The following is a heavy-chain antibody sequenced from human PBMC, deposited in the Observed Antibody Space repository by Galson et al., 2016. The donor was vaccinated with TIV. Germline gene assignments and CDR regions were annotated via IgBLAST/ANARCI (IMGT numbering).Heavy chain of an antibody. J-gene: IGHJ4*02. Sequence: SLRLSCAASGFIFNTYSMNWVRQAPGKGLEWVSVINAAGDITNYADSLKGRFTISRDNSKNTLYLQISDVRAEDTAIYYCAKGERQYRGYDWGFDYWGQGTLVTVSS. CDR3: AKGERQYRGYDWGFDY. V-gene: IGHV3-23*01. CDR1: GFIFNTYS. D-gene: IGHD5-12*01. CDR2: INAAGDIT.